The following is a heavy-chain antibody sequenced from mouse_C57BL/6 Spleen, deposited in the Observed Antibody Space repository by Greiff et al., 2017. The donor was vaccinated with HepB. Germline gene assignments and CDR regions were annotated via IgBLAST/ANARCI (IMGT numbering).Heavy chain of an antibody. D-gene: IGHD4-1*01. CDR1: GYTFTSYW. V-gene: IGHV1-50*01. CDR3: ARMNWDRDY. CDR2: IDPSDSYT. J-gene: IGHJ2*01. Sequence: VQLQQSGAELVKPGASVKLSCKASGYTFTSYWMQWVKQRPGQGLEWIGEIDPSDSYTNYNQKFKGKATLTVDTSSSTADMQLSSLTSEDSAVYYCARMNWDRDYWGQGTTLTVSS.